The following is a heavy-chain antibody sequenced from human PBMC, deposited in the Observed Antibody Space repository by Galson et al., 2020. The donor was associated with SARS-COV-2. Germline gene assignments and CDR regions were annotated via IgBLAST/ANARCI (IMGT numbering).Heavy chain of an antibody. D-gene: IGHD3-10*01. CDR1: GFTFDDYA. J-gene: IGHJ6*02. V-gene: IGHV3-9*01. Sequence: PGGSLRLSCAASGFTFDDYAMHWVRQAPGKGLEWVSGISWNSGSIGYADSVKGRFTISRDNAKNSLYLQMNSLRAEDTALYYCAKDTGITMVRGAGYYYYGMDVWGQGTTVTVSS. CDR3: AKDTGITMVRGAGYYYYGMDV. CDR2: ISWNSGSI.